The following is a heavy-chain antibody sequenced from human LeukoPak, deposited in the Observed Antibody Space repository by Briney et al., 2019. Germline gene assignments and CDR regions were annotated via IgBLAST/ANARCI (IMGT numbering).Heavy chain of an antibody. V-gene: IGHV4-59*01. Sequence: TSETLSLTCTVSGGSISSYYWSWIRQPPGKGLEWIGYIYYSGSTNYNPSLKSRVTISVDTSKNQFSLKLSSVTAADTAVYYCARAISSTSLSYYFDYWGQGTLVTASS. CDR3: ARAISSTSLSYYFDY. CDR1: GGSISSYY. J-gene: IGHJ4*02. CDR2: IYYSGST. D-gene: IGHD2-2*01.